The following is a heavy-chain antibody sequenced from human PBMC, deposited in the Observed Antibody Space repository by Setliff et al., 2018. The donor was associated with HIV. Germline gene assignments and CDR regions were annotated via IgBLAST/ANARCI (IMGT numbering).Heavy chain of an antibody. V-gene: IGHV4-38-2*01. Sequence: PSETLSLTCAVSAYSISSGYYWGWIRQPPGKGLEWIGSIYHSGSTYYNPSLMSRVTISVDTSKNQFSLKLRSVTAADTAVYYCASSTLHRNYFDYWGQGTLVTVSS. CDR3: ASSTLHRNYFDY. D-gene: IGHD3-10*01. J-gene: IGHJ4*02. CDR1: AYSISSGYY. CDR2: IYHSGST.